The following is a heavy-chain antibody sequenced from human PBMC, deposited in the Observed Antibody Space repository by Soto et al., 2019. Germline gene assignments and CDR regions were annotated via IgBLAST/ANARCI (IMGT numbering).Heavy chain of an antibody. CDR1: GGSISSGGYS. CDR2: FYHSVST. CDR3: ARGIAGLADFDY. Sequence: SETLSLTCAVSGGSISSGGYSWSWIRQPPGKGLEWIGYFYHSVSTYYNPSLKSRVTISVDRSKNQFSLNLSSVTAADTAVYYCARGIAGLADFDYWGQGTLVTVSS. J-gene: IGHJ4*02. V-gene: IGHV4-30-2*01. D-gene: IGHD2-15*01.